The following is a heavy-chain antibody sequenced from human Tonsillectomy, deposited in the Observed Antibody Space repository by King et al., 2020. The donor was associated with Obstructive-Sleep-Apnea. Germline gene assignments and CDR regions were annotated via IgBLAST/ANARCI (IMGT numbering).Heavy chain of an antibody. V-gene: IGHV4-39*07. CDR1: GGSISSSSYY. CDR3: ARDDGEVLAGGYFDY. D-gene: IGHD3-10*01. J-gene: IGHJ4*02. CDR2: IYYSGGT. Sequence: QLQESGPGLVKPSETLSLTCNVSGGSISSSSYYWGWIRQPPGKGLEWSARIYYSGGTYYNPSLKSRVTISVDTSKNQFSLKLTSVTAADTAVYYCARDDGEVLAGGYFDYWGQGTLVTVSS.